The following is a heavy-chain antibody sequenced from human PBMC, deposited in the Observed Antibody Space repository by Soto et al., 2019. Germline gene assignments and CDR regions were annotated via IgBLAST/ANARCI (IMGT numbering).Heavy chain of an antibody. Sequence: QVQLQQWGAGLLKPSETLSLTCAVYGGSFSGYYWSWIRQPPGKGLEWIGEINHSGSTNYNPSLKSRVTISVDTSKNQFSRKLSSVTAADTAVYYCARCRGSGSRNARKYYFDYWGQGTLVTVSS. J-gene: IGHJ4*02. CDR1: GGSFSGYY. CDR3: ARCRGSGSRNARKYYFDY. D-gene: IGHD3-10*01. CDR2: INHSGST. V-gene: IGHV4-34*01.